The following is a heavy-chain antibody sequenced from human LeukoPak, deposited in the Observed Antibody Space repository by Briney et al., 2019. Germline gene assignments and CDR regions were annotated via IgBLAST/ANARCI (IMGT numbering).Heavy chain of an antibody. V-gene: IGHV3-9*01. CDR2: ISWNSGSI. CDR3: AKDNRRYYYHYMDV. Sequence: GGSLRLSCAASGFTFDDYAMHWVRQAPGKGLEWVSGISWNSGSIGYADSVKGRFTISRDNAKNSLYLQMNSLRAEDTALYYCAKDNRRYYYHYMDVWGKGTTVTVSS. J-gene: IGHJ6*03. CDR1: GFTFDDYA.